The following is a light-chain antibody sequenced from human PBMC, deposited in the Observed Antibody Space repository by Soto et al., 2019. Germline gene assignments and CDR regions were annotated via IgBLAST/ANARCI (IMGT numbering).Light chain of an antibody. CDR1: SGHSSYA. CDR3: QTWVTGMV. J-gene: IGLJ3*02. Sequence: QLVLTQSPSASASLGASVKLTCTLSSGHSSYAIAWHQQQPEKGPRYLMKLNSDGSHSKGDGVPDRFSGSSSGAERYLTISSLQSEDEADYYCQTWVTGMVSGGGTKVTVL. CDR2: LNSDGSH. V-gene: IGLV4-69*01.